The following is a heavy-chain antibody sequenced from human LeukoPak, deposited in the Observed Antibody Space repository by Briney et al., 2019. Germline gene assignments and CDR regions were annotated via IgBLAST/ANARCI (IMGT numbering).Heavy chain of an antibody. CDR2: ISYDGSNN. CDR1: GFTFSSYA. D-gene: IGHD2-15*01. Sequence: GGSLRLSCAASGFTFSSYAMHWVRQAPGKGLEWVAVISYDGSNNYYADSVKGRFTMSRDNSKNSLYLQMNSLRAEDTAVYYCAKDSDLHCSGGSCTNFDYWGQGTLVTVSS. CDR3: AKDSDLHCSGGSCTNFDY. J-gene: IGHJ4*02. V-gene: IGHV3-30*04.